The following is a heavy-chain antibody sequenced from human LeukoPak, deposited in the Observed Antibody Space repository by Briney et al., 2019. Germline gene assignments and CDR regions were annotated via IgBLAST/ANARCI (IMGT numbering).Heavy chain of an antibody. CDR3: ARGYYDILTGYYPRHLYFDY. CDR2: ISGSGGST. J-gene: IGHJ4*02. CDR1: GFTFSSYA. D-gene: IGHD3-9*01. Sequence: GGSLRLSCAASGFTFSSYAMSWVRQAPGKGLEWVSAISGSGGSTYYADSVKGRFTISRDNSKNTLYLQMNSLRAEDAAVYYCARGYYDILTGYYPRHLYFDYWGQGTLVTVSS. V-gene: IGHV3-23*01.